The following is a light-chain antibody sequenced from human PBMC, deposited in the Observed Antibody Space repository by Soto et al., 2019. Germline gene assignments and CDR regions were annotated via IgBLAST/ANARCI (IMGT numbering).Light chain of an antibody. CDR3: QQRYNSPQT. J-gene: IGKJ1*01. V-gene: IGKV1-39*01. Sequence: DSQHTRSTSSVSASVGDTVTITCLSYQANYHHLAWYQQKPGKAPELLIYATSSLQDGVPSRLSGSGSGTDFTLTISSLQPEDFATDSCQQRYNSPQTFGQGTKVDIK. CDR2: ATS. CDR1: QANYHH.